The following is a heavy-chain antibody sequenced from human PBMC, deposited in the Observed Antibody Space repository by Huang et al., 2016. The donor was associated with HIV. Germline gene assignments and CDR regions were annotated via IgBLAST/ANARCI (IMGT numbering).Heavy chain of an antibody. Sequence: QVQLVQSGAEVKTPGSSVKVSCKVSGGTFSKYAISWVRQAPGHGLEWMGGVIPRVGTPNYARKFQGRVTITADDSTSTTYVEVSSLRSEDTALYYCARGQLGSYGDYDVLYWGQGTLVTVSS. D-gene: IGHD4-17*01. CDR3: ARGQLGSYGDYDVLY. V-gene: IGHV1-69*13. J-gene: IGHJ4*02. CDR2: VIPRVGTP. CDR1: GGTFSKYA.